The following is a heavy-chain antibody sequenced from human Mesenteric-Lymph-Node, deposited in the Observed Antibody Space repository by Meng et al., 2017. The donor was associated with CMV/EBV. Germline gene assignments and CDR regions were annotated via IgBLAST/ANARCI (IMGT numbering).Heavy chain of an antibody. V-gene: IGHV3-74*01. CDR1: GFTLSRYW. D-gene: IGHD1-26*01. J-gene: IGHJ3*02. Sequence: GESLKISCAASGFTLSRYWMHWVRQVPGKGLVWVSRIDVDGSSSTYADSVKGRFTISRDNARNSLYLQMNSLRAEDTAVYYCAREIRGSDNPNDAFDIWGQGTMVTVSS. CDR2: IDVDGSSS. CDR3: AREIRGSDNPNDAFDI.